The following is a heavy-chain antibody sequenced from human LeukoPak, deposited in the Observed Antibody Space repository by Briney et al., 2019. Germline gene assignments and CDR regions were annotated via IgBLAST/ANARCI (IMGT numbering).Heavy chain of an antibody. CDR1: GGSISSDSYY. J-gene: IGHJ4*02. Sequence: KPSETLSLTCSVSGGSISSDSYYWGWIRQPPGKGLEWIGSIYNSGSTYYYPSLRGRITVSMDRTKNQFSLKLNSVTAADTAVYYCARHVASYDFDYWGQGTLVTVSS. V-gene: IGHV4-39*01. D-gene: IGHD2-21*01. CDR2: IYNSGST. CDR3: ARHVASYDFDY.